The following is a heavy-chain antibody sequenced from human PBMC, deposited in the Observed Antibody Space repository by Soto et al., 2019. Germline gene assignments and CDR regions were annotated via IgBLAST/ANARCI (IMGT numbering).Heavy chain of an antibody. CDR2: INPSGGST. V-gene: IGHV1-46*01. CDR1: GYTITSYY. D-gene: IGHD5-12*01. CDR3: AREGYSGYNDIHYYYGMDV. J-gene: IGHJ6*02. Sequence: QVQLVQSGAEVKKPGASVKVSCKASGYTITSYYMHWVRQAPGQGLEWMGIINPSGGSTSYAQKFQGRVTMTRDTSTSTVYMELSSLRSEDTAVYYCAREGYSGYNDIHYYYGMDVWGQGTTVTVSS.